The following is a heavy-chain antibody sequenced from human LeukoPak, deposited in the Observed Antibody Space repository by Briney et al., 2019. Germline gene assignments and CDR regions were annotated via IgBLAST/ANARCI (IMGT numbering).Heavy chain of an antibody. J-gene: IGHJ6*02. D-gene: IGHD4-17*01. V-gene: IGHV3-23*01. CDR2: ISGSGVNT. CDR3: ARDPTTTYYYGMDV. CDR1: GFTFSSYA. Sequence: GGSLRLSCAASGFTFSSYAMSWVRQAPGKGLEWVSSISGSGVNTYYTDSVKGRFTISRDNAKNSLYLQMNSLRDEDTAVYYCARDPTTTYYYGMDVWGQGTTVTVSS.